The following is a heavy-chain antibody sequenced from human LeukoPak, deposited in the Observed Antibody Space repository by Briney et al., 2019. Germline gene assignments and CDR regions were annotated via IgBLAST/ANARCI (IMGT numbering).Heavy chain of an antibody. CDR2: INPNSGGT. J-gene: IGHJ4*02. Sequence: ASVKVSCKASGYTFTGNYMHWVRQAPGQGLGWMGWINPNSGGTNYAQKFQGRVTMTRDTSIRTAYMELSRLRSDDTAVYYCARIAEYYDSSGSLDYWGQGTLVTVSS. CDR3: ARIAEYYDSSGSLDY. V-gene: IGHV1-2*02. D-gene: IGHD3-22*01. CDR1: GYTFTGNY.